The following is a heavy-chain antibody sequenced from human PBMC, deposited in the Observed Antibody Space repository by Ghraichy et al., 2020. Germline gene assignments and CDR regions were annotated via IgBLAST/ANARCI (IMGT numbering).Heavy chain of an antibody. V-gene: IGHV4-61*01. D-gene: IGHD1-14*01. CDR3: ARSVRGRPPDY. CDR2: IYNTGRT. J-gene: IGHJ4*02. CDR1: GDSVNSETHY. Sequence: SETLSLTCTFSGDSVNSETHYWSWIRQPTGNGLEWIAYIYNTGRTDSTPSLKSRVTVSIDTSSNQFSLKLNSVTAADTAVYYCARSVRGRPPDYWGQGTLVTVSS.